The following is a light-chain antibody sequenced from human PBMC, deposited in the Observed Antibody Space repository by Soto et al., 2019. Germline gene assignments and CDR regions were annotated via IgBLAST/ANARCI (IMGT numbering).Light chain of an antibody. CDR1: QSVSSNN. Sequence: EIVLTQSPGTLSLSPGARATLSCRASQSVSSNNLAWYQQRPGQAPRVVIYGASTRATGIPERFSGSGSGTAVSLTISTLEPEDFAVYSCQQYGSSPFTFGPGTKVDIK. V-gene: IGKV3-20*01. CDR2: GAS. J-gene: IGKJ3*01. CDR3: QQYGSSPFT.